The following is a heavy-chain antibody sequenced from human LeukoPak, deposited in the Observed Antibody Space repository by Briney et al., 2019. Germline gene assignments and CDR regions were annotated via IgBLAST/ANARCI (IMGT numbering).Heavy chain of an antibody. D-gene: IGHD3-16*01. CDR1: GFTFSTYS. Sequence: GGSLRLSCAASGFTFSTYSMNWVRQAPGKGLEWVSYISSTTSNTIYYADSVRGRFTISRGNAKNSLHLQMNSLRAEDTAVYYCATSWGPDTSAFRWGRDGMDVWGQGTTVIVS. V-gene: IGHV3-48*04. CDR2: ISSTTSNTI. CDR3: ATSWGPDTSAFRWGRDGMDV. J-gene: IGHJ6*02.